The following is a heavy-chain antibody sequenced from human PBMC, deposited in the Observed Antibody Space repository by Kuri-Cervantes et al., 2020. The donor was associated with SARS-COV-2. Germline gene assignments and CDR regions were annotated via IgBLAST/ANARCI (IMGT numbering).Heavy chain of an antibody. CDR1: GGSISSSNW. CDR2: IKSKIDGGTT. D-gene: IGHD3-16*02. CDR3: TANQDYDYVWGSYLHDY. V-gene: IGHV3-15*01. J-gene: IGHJ4*02. Sequence: GGSLRLSCAVSGGSISSSNWWSWVRQAPGKGLEWVGRIKSKIDGGTTDYAAPVKGRFTISRDDSKNTLYLQMNSLKTEDTAVYYCTANQDYDYVWGSYLHDYWGQGTLVTVSS.